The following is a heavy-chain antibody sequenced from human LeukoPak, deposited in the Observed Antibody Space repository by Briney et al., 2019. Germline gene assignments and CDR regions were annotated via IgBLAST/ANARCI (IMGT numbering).Heavy chain of an antibody. CDR2: ISSSSSTI. CDR1: GFFDSSYS. V-gene: IGHV3-48*04. Sequence: GGSLRLSCAASGFFDSSYSMNWVRQAPGKGLEWVSFISSSSSTIYYADSVKGRFTISRDNAKNSLYLQMNSLRAEDTAVYYCARDRGGSYSAIDYWGQGTLVTVSS. CDR3: ARDRGGSYSAIDY. J-gene: IGHJ4*02. D-gene: IGHD1-26*01.